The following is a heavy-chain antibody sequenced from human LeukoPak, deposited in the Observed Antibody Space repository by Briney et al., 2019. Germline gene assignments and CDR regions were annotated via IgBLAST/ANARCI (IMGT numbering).Heavy chain of an antibody. Sequence: ASVKVSCKASGYTFDNFYIHWVRQAAGQGPEWMGWINGNDGSTNYAQKFQGRVTMTRVTAISTVYMDLSGLRPDDTAIYYCARDEGSTYNQLDYWGQGTLVTVSS. D-gene: IGHD1-14*01. CDR1: GYTFDNFY. V-gene: IGHV1-2*02. CDR2: INGNDGST. CDR3: ARDEGSTYNQLDY. J-gene: IGHJ4*02.